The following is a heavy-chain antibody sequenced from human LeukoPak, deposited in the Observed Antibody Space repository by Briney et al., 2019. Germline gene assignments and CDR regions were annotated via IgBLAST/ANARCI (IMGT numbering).Heavy chain of an antibody. D-gene: IGHD2-2*01. Sequence: PGGSLRLSCAASGFTFNTYTMNWVRQAPGKGLEWVSYISGSSGIIDYADSVRGRFTISRDNAKNSLYLQMNSLRAEDTAVFYCARKVLVPAATGADAFDVWGRGTMVIVSS. J-gene: IGHJ3*01. V-gene: IGHV3-48*01. CDR1: GFTFNTYT. CDR2: ISGSSGII. CDR3: ARKVLVPAATGADAFDV.